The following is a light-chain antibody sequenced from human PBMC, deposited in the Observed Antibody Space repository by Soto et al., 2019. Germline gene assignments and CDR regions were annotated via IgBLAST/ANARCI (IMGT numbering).Light chain of an antibody. J-gene: IGLJ3*02. Sequence: QAVVTQPPSVSGAPGQRVTISCTGSSSNIGAGYDVHWYQQLPGTAPKLLIYGNNNRPSGVPDRFSASKSGTSASLAITGLQAEDEADYYCQSYDSSLSGWVFGGGTKLTVL. CDR1: SSNIGAGYD. V-gene: IGLV1-40*01. CDR3: QSYDSSLSGWV. CDR2: GNN.